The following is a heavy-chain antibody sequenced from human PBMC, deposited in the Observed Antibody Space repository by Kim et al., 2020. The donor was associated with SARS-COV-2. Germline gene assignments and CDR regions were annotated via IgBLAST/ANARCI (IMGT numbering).Heavy chain of an antibody. CDR3: ATVQQLVWS. J-gene: IGHJ5*02. CDR2: GST. Sequence: GSTYYADSVEGRFTISRDNSKNTLYLQMNSRRAQDTAVYYCATVQQLVWSWGQGTLVTVSS. V-gene: IGHV3-23*01. D-gene: IGHD6-6*01.